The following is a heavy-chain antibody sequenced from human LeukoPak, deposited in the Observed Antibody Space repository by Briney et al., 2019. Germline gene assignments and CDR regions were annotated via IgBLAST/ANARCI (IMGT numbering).Heavy chain of an antibody. D-gene: IGHD6-19*01. CDR2: ISGSGGNT. V-gene: IGHV3-23*01. CDR1: GFTFSSYA. CDR3: AKGSIAVALFDY. J-gene: IGHJ4*02. Sequence: GGSLRLSCAASGFTFSSYAMSWVRQAPGKGLEWVSAISGSGGNTYYADSVKGRVTISRDNSKNTLYMQMNSLRAEDMAVYYCAKGSIAVALFDYWGQGTLVTVSS.